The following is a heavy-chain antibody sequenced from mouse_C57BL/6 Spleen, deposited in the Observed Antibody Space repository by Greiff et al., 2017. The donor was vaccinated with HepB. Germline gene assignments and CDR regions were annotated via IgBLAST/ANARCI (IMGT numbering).Heavy chain of an antibody. CDR3: ARNYGSSYGHYFDY. Sequence: QVQLQQSGAELVRPGTSVKVSCKASGYAFTNYLIEWVKQRPGQGLEWIGVINPGSGGTNYNEKFKGKETLTADKSSSTAYMQLSSLTSEDSAVYFCARNYGSSYGHYFDYWGQGTTLTVSS. D-gene: IGHD1-1*01. CDR1: GYAFTNYL. J-gene: IGHJ2*01. CDR2: INPGSGGT. V-gene: IGHV1-54*01.